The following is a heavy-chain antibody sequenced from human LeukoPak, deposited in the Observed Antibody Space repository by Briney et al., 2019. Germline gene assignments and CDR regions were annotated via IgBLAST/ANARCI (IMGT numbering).Heavy chain of an antibody. J-gene: IGHJ4*02. CDR2: ISSSSSYI. CDR1: GFTFSSYS. D-gene: IGHD1-26*01. CDR3: ASDFGSYYRHFDY. V-gene: IGHV3-21*01. Sequence: GGSLRLSCAASGFTFSSYSMNWVRQAPGKGLEWVSSISSSSSYIYYADSVKGRFTISRDNAKNSLYLQMNSLRAEDTAVYYCASDFGSYYRHFDYWGQGTLVTVSS.